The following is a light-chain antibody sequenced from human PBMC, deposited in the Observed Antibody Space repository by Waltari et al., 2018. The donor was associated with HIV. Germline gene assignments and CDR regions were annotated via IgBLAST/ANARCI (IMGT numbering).Light chain of an antibody. CDR2: EVS. CDR3: CAYAGSTTYVI. V-gene: IGLV2-23*02. Sequence: QSALTQPASVSGSPGQSITLSCTGTSSDVGVYNLSSCYQQHPGKAPKLMIYEVSKRPSGVSNRFSGSKSGNTASLTISGLQAEDEADYYCCAYAGSTTYVIFGGGTKLTVL. CDR1: SSDVGVYNL. J-gene: IGLJ2*01.